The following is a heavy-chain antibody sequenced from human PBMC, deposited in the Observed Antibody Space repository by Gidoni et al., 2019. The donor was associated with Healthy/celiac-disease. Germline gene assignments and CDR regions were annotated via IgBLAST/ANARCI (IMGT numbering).Heavy chain of an antibody. V-gene: IGHV4-34*01. J-gene: IGHJ3*02. CDR3: ARGPPYYDILTGSRRGAFDI. Sequence: QVQLQQWGAGLLKPSETLSLTCAVYGGSLSGYYWSWIRQPPGKGLEWIGEINHSGSTNYNPSLKSRVTISVDTSKNQFSLKLSSVTAADTAVYYCARGPPYYDILTGSRRGAFDIWGQGTMVTVSS. CDR1: GGSLSGYY. CDR2: INHSGST. D-gene: IGHD3-9*01.